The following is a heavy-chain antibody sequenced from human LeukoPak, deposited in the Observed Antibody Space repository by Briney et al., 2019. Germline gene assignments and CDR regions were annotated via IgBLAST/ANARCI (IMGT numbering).Heavy chain of an antibody. CDR1: GFTYSVYW. CDR2: IKEDGRDK. Sequence: GGSLRLSCAASGFTYSVYWKSWVRQARGKGLEWVANIKEDGRDKYYVDSVNGLFTISKDNAKNSLYLQMNSLSAEDTAVYYCARATASNWFDPGRRGTRVTVSS. V-gene: IGHV3-7*01. D-gene: IGHD2-21*01. J-gene: IGHJ5*02. CDR3: ARATASNWFDP.